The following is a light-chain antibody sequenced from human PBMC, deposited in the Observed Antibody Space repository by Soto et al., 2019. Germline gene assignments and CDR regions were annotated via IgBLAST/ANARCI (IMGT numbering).Light chain of an antibody. V-gene: IGLV2-14*01. CDR2: EVS. Sequence: QSALTQPASVSGSPGQSITISCTGTSSDVGGYNYVSWYQQHPGKAPKLMIYEVSNRPSGVSNRFSGSKSGDTASLTISGLQAEDEADYYCSSYTSTNTLAVFGTGTQLTVL. J-gene: IGLJ1*01. CDR3: SSYTSTNTLAV. CDR1: SSDVGGYNY.